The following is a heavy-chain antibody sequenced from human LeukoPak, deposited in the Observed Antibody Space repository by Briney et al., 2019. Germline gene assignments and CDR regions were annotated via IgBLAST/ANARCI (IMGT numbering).Heavy chain of an antibody. CDR1: GFAFNFYA. J-gene: IGHJ5*02. D-gene: IGHD2-15*01. CDR2: INASGGNT. V-gene: IGHV3-23*01. Sequence: GGSLRLSCAASGFAFNFYAMTWVRQAPGKRLQWVSTINASGGNTYYAESVRGRFTISRDNSKDTLYLQLNSLTAEDTAIYYCAKSQGVAAMGRYTWFDPWGQGTLVTVSS. CDR3: AKSQGVAAMGRYTWFDP.